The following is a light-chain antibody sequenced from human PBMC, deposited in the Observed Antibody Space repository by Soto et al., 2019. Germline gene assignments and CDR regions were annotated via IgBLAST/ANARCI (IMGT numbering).Light chain of an antibody. CDR3: QQYNIYSPYT. V-gene: IGKV1-5*01. CDR1: QRITTW. Sequence: DIQMTQSPSTLSASVGDRVTITCRASQRITTWLAWYQQKPGKVPSLLVYDASSLESGVPSRFSGSGSGTEFTLTITSLQPDDFATYYCQQYNIYSPYTFGQGTKLEIK. CDR2: DAS. J-gene: IGKJ2*01.